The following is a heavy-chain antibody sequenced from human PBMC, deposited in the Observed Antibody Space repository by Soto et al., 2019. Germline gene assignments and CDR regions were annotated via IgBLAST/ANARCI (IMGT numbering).Heavy chain of an antibody. J-gene: IGHJ6*02. CDR3: ARDGPYDYASRMDV. Sequence: EVQLVESGGGLVQPGGSLRLSCVASGIPVSSNYMTWVRQAPGKGLEWVSVLHSGGDTYYANSVKCRFTISRHDSTNTLFLQMNSLTPEDTAVYYCARDGPYDYASRMDVWGQGTTVTVSS. V-gene: IGHV3-53*04. D-gene: IGHD3-10*01. CDR2: LHSGGDT. CDR1: GIPVSSNY.